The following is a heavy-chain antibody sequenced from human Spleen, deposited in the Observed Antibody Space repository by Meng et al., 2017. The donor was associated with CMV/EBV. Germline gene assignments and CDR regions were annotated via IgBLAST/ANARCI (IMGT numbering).Heavy chain of an antibody. CDR3: ATLPGYSSGWYPRWFDP. J-gene: IGHJ5*02. V-gene: IGHV4-39*07. D-gene: IGHD6-19*01. CDR2: IYYRGST. CDR1: GGSIRSSSYY. Sequence: SETLSLTCTVSGGSIRSSSYYWGWIRQPPGKGLQWIGNIYYRGSTYYNPSLKSRVTISVDTSKNQFSLKLSSVTAADTAVYYCATLPGYSSGWYPRWFDPWGQGTLVTVSS.